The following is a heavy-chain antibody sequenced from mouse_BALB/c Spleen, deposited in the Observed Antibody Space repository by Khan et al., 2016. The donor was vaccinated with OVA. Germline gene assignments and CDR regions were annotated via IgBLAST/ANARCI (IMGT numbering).Heavy chain of an antibody. CDR3: ATSYFYGYYFDY. V-gene: IGHV5-17*02. Sequence: EVELVESGGGLVQPGGSRKLSCAASGFTFSSYGVHWVRQAPERGLEWVAYISGDSTTIYYADTVKGRFTISRDNPKNTLFLQMTSLMSEDTAKYYCATSYFYGYYFDYCGPGTTLTVSS. CDR1: GFTFSSYG. J-gene: IGHJ2*01. CDR2: ISGDSTTI. D-gene: IGHD1-1*01.